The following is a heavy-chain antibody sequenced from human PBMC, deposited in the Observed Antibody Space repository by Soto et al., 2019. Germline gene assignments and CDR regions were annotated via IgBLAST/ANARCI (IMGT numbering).Heavy chain of an antibody. V-gene: IGHV3-23*01. CDR3: ATYGHHLMGS. CDR1: GFTFSSFA. CDR2: IGSGGDGI. D-gene: IGHD4-17*01. Sequence: GGSLRLSCAASGFTFSSFAMKWVRQAPGKGLEWVSVIGSGGDGIHYADSVKGRFTISRDDSKHTVTLQMNGFRADDTAVYYCATYGHHLMGSWGQGTLVTVSS. J-gene: IGHJ5*02.